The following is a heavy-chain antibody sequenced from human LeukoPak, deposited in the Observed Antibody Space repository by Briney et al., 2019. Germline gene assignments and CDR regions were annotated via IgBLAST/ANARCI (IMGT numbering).Heavy chain of an antibody. D-gene: IGHD4-23*01. CDR3: ATRPTPPYYYYYMDA. CDR2: INHSGST. CDR1: GGSISSGGYS. Sequence: SETLSLTCAVSGGSISSGGYSWSWIRQSPGKGLEWIGEINHSGSTNYNPSLKSRVTISIDTSKNQFSLKLSSVTSADTAVYFCATRPTPPYYYYYMDAWGKGTTVTVSS. J-gene: IGHJ6*03. V-gene: IGHV4-34*01.